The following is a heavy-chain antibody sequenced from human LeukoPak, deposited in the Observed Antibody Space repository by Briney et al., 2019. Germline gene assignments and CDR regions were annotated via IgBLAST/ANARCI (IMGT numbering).Heavy chain of an antibody. J-gene: IGHJ6*03. CDR3: ARNGVNRVSSSSHYYYYMDV. D-gene: IGHD6-6*01. CDR1: GFTFRSYA. CDR2: ISYDGSNK. Sequence: PGGSLRLSCAASGFTFRSYAMHWVRQAPGKGLEWVAVISYDGSNKYYADSVKGRFTISRDNSKNTLYLQMNSLRAEDTAVYYCARNGVNRVSSSSHYYYYMDVWGKGTTVTVSS. V-gene: IGHV3-30*01.